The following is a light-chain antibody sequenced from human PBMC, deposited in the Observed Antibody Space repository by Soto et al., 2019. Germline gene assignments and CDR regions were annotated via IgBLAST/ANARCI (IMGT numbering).Light chain of an antibody. Sequence: DIVMTQSPLSLPVTPGEPASISCSSSQSLLHTNGYNYLDWYLQKPGQPPQLLIYLGSNRASGVPDRFSGSGSGTDFTLKITKVEAEDVGVYYCMQALQTPLTFGPGTKVNIK. V-gene: IGKV2-28*01. CDR3: MQALQTPLT. J-gene: IGKJ3*01. CDR1: QSLLHTNGYNY. CDR2: LGS.